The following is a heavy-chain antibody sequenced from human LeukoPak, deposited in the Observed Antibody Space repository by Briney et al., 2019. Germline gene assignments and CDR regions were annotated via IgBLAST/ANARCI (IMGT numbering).Heavy chain of an antibody. J-gene: IGHJ5*02. CDR1: GYTFTGYY. V-gene: IGHV1-2*02. Sequence: GASVKVSCKASGYTFTGYYMHWVRQAPGQGLEWMGWINPNSGGTNYAQKFQGRVTMTRDTSISTAYMELSRLRSDDTAVYYCARDEAARPYNWFDPWGQGTLVTVSS. CDR3: ARDEAARPYNWFDP. D-gene: IGHD6-6*01. CDR2: INPNSGGT.